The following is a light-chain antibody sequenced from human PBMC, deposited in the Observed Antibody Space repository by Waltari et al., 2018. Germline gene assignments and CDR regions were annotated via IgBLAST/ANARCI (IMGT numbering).Light chain of an antibody. CDR3: QQYYSTPLT. V-gene: IGKV4-1*01. J-gene: IGKJ4*01. CDR1: QSSLYSSNNKNY. CDR2: WAY. Sequence: DIVMTQSPDSLAVSLGERATINCKSSQSSLYSSNNKNYLAWYQHKPGQPPKLLISWAYTRESGVPDRFSGSGSGTDFTLIISSLQAEDVAAYYCQQYYSTPLTFGGGTKVEIK.